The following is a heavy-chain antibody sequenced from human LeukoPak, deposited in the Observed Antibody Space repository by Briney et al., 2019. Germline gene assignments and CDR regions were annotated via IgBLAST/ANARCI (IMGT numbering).Heavy chain of an antibody. CDR1: GFTFSSYW. CDR2: INSDGSST. V-gene: IGHV3-74*01. J-gene: IGHJ6*03. CDR3: ARAAVYYYYMDV. Sequence: GGSLRLSCAASGFTFSSYWMHWVRHAPGKGLVWVSRINSDGSSTNYADSVKGRFTISRDNAKNTLHLQMNSLRAEDTAVYYCARAAVYYYYMDVWGKGTTVTVSS.